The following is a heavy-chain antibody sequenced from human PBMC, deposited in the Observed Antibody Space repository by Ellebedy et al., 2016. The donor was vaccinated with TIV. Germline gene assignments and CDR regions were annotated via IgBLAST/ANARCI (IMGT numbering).Heavy chain of an antibody. CDR2: IKQDGSEI. CDR3: ASGRGWYQLYSFSY. D-gene: IGHD5-18*01. CDR1: GLTFNTYW. V-gene: IGHV3-7*01. Sequence: GESLKISCAVSGLTFNTYWMSWVRQAPGKGLEWVANIKQDGSEIYYLDSVKGRFTISRDNTKRSLYLEMSSLRVEDTALYYCASGRGWYQLYSFSYWGQGTLVTVSS. J-gene: IGHJ4*02.